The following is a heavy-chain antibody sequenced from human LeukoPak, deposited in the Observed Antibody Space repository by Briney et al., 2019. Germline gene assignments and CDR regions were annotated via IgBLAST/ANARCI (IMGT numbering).Heavy chain of an antibody. CDR1: GGSISSYY. J-gene: IGHJ4*02. Sequence: SETLSLTCTVSGGSISSYYWSWIRQPPGKGLEWIGYIYYSGSTNYNPSLKSRVTISVDTSKNQFSLKLNSVTAADTAVYYCARGGATKLINTFDFWGQGNLVTVSS. D-gene: IGHD1-14*01. CDR2: IYYSGST. CDR3: ARGGATKLINTFDF. V-gene: IGHV4-59*01.